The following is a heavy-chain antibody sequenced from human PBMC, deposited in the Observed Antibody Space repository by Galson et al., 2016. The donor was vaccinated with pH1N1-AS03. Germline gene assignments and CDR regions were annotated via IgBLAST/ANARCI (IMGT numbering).Heavy chain of an antibody. V-gene: IGHV3-30*02. Sequence: SLRLSCAASGFTLSGYGMHWVRQAPGKGPEWVAFIQYDESYRNYADSVKGRFSISRDTSKNTLYLQMNSLRVEDTAMFYCVKESPKEAGDYWGRGVMVTVSS. J-gene: IGHJ4*02. CDR3: VKESPKEAGDY. CDR2: IQYDESYR. CDR1: GFTLSGYG.